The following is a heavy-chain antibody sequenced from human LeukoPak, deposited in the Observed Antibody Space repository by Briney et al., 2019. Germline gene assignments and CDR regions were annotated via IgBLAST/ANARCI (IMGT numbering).Heavy chain of an antibody. V-gene: IGHV1-2*02. CDR1: GYTFTNYY. D-gene: IGHD1-26*01. CDR3: ARGIESWELSLRSSYFDI. J-gene: IGHJ3*02. Sequence: ASVKVSCKASGYTFTNYYMHWVRQAPGQGLEWMGWINPNSGGTNYAQKFQGRVTMTRDTSISTAYMELSRLRSDDTAVYYCARGIESWELSLRSSYFDIWGQGTMVTVSS. CDR2: INPNSGGT.